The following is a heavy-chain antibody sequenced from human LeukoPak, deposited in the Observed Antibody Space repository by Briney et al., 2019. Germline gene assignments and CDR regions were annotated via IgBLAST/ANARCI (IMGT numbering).Heavy chain of an antibody. CDR2: MKQEGSEK. CDR3: ARGPNYGSRSDYFGY. D-gene: IGHD3-10*01. J-gene: IGHJ4*02. CDR1: GFTFSNYW. V-gene: IGHV3-7*03. Sequence: GGSLRLSCAASGFTFSNYWMNWVRQTPGKGLEWVANMKQEGSEKYCVDCVKGRFTISRDNAKNSLYLQMNSLRAEDTAVYYCARGPNYGSRSDYFGYWGQGTLVTVSS.